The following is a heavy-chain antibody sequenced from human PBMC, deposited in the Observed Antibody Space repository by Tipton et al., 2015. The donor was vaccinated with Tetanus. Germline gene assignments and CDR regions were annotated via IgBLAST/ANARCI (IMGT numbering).Heavy chain of an antibody. Sequence: GSLRLSCVASGFTFRSYWMSWVRQAPGKGLLWISRINPDGRRTNYADSVKGRFTISRDNAKNTVYLQMNSLRAEDTAVYFCARRSLTNYGLDVWGQGTPVTVSS. D-gene: IGHD1-1*01. CDR3: ARRSLTNYGLDV. V-gene: IGHV3-74*01. CDR2: INPDGRRT. CDR1: GFTFRSYW. J-gene: IGHJ6*02.